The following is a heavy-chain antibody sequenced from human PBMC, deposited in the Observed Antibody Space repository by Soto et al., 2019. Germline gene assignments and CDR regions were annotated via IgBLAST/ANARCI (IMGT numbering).Heavy chain of an antibody. J-gene: IGHJ4*02. Sequence: GGSLRLSCAASGFTFSSYSMNWVRQAPGKGLEWVSSISSSSSYIYYADSVKGRFTISRDNAKNSLYLQMNSLRAEDTAVYYCARSGGWSYYFDYWGQGTLVTVSS. CDR2: ISSSSSYI. CDR3: ARSGGWSYYFDY. D-gene: IGHD6-19*01. V-gene: IGHV3-21*01. CDR1: GFTFSSYS.